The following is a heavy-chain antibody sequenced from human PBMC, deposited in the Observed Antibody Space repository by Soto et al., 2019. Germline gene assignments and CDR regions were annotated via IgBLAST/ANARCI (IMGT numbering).Heavy chain of an antibody. CDR2: IYYSGST. Sequence: QVQLQESGPGLVKPSQTLSLTCTVSGGSISSGDYYWSWIRQPPGKGLEWIGYIYYSGSTYYNPSLKRRVTISLDTTTNQFPLKLTSVTAADTAVYYCARREYCSGGSCYLSFDSWGQGILVTVSS. CDR1: GGSISSGDYY. V-gene: IGHV4-30-4*01. J-gene: IGHJ4*02. D-gene: IGHD2-15*01. CDR3: ARREYCSGGSCYLSFDS.